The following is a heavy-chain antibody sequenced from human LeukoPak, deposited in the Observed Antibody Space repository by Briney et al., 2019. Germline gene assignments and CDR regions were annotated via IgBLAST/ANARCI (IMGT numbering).Heavy chain of an antibody. CDR1: GYTFTGYY. Sequence: SVKVSCKASGYTFTGYYMHWVRQAPGQGLEWMGGIIPIFGTANYAQKFQGRVTITTDESTSTAYMELSSLRSEDTAVYYCARLGTGGTDYWGQGTLVTVSS. CDR3: ARLGTGGTDY. J-gene: IGHJ4*02. CDR2: IIPIFGTA. D-gene: IGHD7-27*01. V-gene: IGHV1-69*05.